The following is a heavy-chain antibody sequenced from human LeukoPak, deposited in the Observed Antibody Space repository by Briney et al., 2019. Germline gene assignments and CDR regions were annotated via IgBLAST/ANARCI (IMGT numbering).Heavy chain of an antibody. V-gene: IGHV4-61*01. Sequence: NPSETLSLTCTVSGGAISSSRYYWSWIRQPPGKGLEWIGYIYYSGSTNYNPSLKSRVTISVDTSKNQFSLKLRSVTAADTAVYYCARDRRQQPFDYWGQGTLVTVSS. CDR3: ARDRRQQPFDY. CDR1: GGAISSSRYY. CDR2: IYYSGST. D-gene: IGHD6-13*01. J-gene: IGHJ4*02.